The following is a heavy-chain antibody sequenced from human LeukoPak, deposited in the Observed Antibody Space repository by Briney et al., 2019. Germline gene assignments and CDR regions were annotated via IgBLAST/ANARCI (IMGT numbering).Heavy chain of an antibody. V-gene: IGHV3-30*04. Sequence: PGRSLRLSCAASGFTFSSHTMHWVRQAPGKGLEWVAVISYDGSNKYYADSVKGRFTISRDNSKKTLYLQTNSLRAEDTAVYYCARASRGGATLNFDYWGQGTLVTVSS. CDR2: ISYDGSNK. CDR3: ARASRGGATLNFDY. CDR1: GFTFSSHT. J-gene: IGHJ4*02. D-gene: IGHD1-26*01.